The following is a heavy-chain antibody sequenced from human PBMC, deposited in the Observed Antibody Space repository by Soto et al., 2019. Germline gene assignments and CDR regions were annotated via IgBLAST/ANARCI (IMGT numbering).Heavy chain of an antibody. CDR2: IKEDGVEK. CDR3: ARSQDCSSTSCTYYYYYYMDV. J-gene: IGHJ6*03. Sequence: GGSLRLSCGASGFTFSSYWMSWVRQAPGKGLEWVAIIKEDGVEKYYVDSVKGRFTISRDNAKKSLYLQMNSLRAEDTAVYYCARSQDCSSTSCTYYYYYYMDVWGTGTTVTVSS. V-gene: IGHV3-7*01. D-gene: IGHD2-2*01. CDR1: GFTFSSYW.